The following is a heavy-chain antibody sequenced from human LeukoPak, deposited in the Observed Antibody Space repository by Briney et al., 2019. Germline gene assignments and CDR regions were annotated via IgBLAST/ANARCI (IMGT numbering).Heavy chain of an antibody. CDR2: INWNGGST. J-gene: IGHJ6*03. V-gene: IGHV3-20*04. D-gene: IGHD3-16*01. CDR1: GFTIVDYG. CDR3: ARDGAALSRNYYYYMDV. Sequence: GGSLRLSCAASGFTIVDYGMSWVRQAPGKGLEWVSGINWNGGSTSYEDSVKGRFTISRDNAKNSLYLQMKSLRAEDTALYYCARDGAALSRNYYYYMDVWGKGTTVTVSS.